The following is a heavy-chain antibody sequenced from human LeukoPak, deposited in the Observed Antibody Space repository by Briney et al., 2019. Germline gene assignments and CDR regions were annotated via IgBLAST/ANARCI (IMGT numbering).Heavy chain of an antibody. CDR1: GYTFTGYY. Sequence: ASVKVSCKASGYTFTGYYMHWVRQAPGQGLEWMGWINPNSGGTNYAQKFQGRVTMTRDTSISTAYMELSRLRSDDTAVYYCARVGDSYDSSGDFDYWGQGTLVTVSS. J-gene: IGHJ4*02. CDR3: ARVGDSYDSSGDFDY. CDR2: INPNSGGT. D-gene: IGHD3-22*01. V-gene: IGHV1-2*02.